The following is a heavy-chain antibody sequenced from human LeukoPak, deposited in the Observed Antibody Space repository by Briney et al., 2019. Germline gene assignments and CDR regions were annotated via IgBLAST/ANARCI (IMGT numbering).Heavy chain of an antibody. CDR1: GFTLSNYA. D-gene: IGHD5-24*01. J-gene: IGHJ4*02. V-gene: IGHV3-13*01. Sequence: GGSLRLSCAASGFTLSNYAMHWVRQPAGEGLEWVSALGTAGDTFYPGSVKGRFTISRDNAKKSLLLQMNSLRAEDTAVYYCARQNTPHGNFDYWGQGTLVTVSS. CDR2: LGTAGDT. CDR3: ARQNTPHGNFDY.